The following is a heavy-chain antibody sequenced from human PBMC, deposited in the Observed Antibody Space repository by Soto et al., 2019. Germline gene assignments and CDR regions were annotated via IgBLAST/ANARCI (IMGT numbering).Heavy chain of an antibody. CDR1: RFTFSSYA. CDR2: ISSNGGST. J-gene: IGHJ3*02. D-gene: IGHD3-22*01. V-gene: IGHV3-64D*06. CDR3: VKYYYDSSGYYGLNAFDI. Sequence: GGSLRLSCSASRFTFSSYAMHWVRQAPGKGLEYVSTISSNGGSTYSADSVKGRFTISRDNSKNMLYLQMSSLRAEDTAVYYCVKYYYDSSGYYGLNAFDIWGQGTMVTVSS.